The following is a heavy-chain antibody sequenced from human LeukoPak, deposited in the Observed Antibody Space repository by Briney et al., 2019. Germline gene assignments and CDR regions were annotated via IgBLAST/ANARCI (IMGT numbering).Heavy chain of an antibody. Sequence: NPSETLSLTCTVSGGSISSYYWSWIRQPPGKGLEWIGYIYYSGSTNYNPSLKSRVTISVDTSKNQFSLKLSSVTAADTAVYYCARVVPEAYYYYYGMDVWGQGTTVTVSS. CDR3: ARVVPEAYYYYYGMDV. CDR1: GGSISSYY. CDR2: IYYSGST. D-gene: IGHD2-2*01. V-gene: IGHV4-59*08. J-gene: IGHJ6*02.